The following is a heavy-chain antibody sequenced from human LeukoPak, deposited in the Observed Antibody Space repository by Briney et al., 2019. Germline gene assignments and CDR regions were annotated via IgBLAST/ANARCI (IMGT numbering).Heavy chain of an antibody. CDR1: GGTFISYA. V-gene: IGHV1-69*01. J-gene: IGHJ4*02. CDR2: IIPIFGTA. Sequence: GSSVKVSCKASGGTFISYAISWVRQAPGQGLEWMGGIIPIFGTANYAQKFQGRVTITADESTSTAYMELSSLRSEDTAVYYCARDRVDSSGYYYYFDYWGQGTLVTVSS. CDR3: ARDRVDSSGYYYYFDY. D-gene: IGHD3-22*01.